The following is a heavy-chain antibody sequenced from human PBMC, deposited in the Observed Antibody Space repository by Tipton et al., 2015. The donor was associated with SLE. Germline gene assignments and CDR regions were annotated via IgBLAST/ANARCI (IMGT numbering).Heavy chain of an antibody. CDR3: ARGGGFDP. CDR2: IYHSGST. D-gene: IGHD3-16*01. J-gene: IGHJ5*02. V-gene: IGHV4-38-2*01. Sequence: TLSLTCAVSGYSISSGYYWGWIRQPPGKGLEWIGSIYHSGSTYYNSSLESRVTISVDTSKNQFSLKLSSVTAADTAVYYCARGGGFDPWGQGTLVTVSS. CDR1: GYSISSGYY.